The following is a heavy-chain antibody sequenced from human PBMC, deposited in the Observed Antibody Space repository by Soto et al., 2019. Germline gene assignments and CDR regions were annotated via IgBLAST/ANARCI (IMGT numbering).Heavy chain of an antibody. V-gene: IGHV3-23*01. CDR1: GFIFSTYN. J-gene: IGHJ4*02. Sequence: GGSLRLSCAASGFIFSTYNMNWVRQAPGKGLEWVSAISGSGGSNKYYADSVKGRFTISRDNPKNTLYLQMNSLRAEDTAVYYCAREPEYRNVDTAMVFGYWGQGTLVTVSS. D-gene: IGHD5-18*01. CDR3: AREPEYRNVDTAMVFGY. CDR2: ISGSGGSNK.